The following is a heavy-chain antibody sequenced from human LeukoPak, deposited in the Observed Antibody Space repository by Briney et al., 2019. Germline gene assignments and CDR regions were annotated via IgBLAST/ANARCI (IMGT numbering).Heavy chain of an antibody. CDR3: ARGPGMVFDY. J-gene: IGHJ4*02. Sequence: PSQTLSLTCTVSGGSISSGGYYWSWIRQPPGKGLEWIGYIYHSGSTYYNPSLKSRVTISVDRSKNQFSLKLSSVTVADTAVYYCARGPGMVFDYWGQGTLVTVSS. D-gene: IGHD3-10*01. CDR1: GGSISSGGYY. V-gene: IGHV4-30-2*01. CDR2: IYHSGST.